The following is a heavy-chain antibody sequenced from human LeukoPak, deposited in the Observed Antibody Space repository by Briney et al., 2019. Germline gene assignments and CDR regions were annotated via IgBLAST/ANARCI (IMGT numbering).Heavy chain of an antibody. CDR1: GFTFGDYA. CDR2: IRSKAYGGTP. Sequence: PGGSLRLSCTASGFTFGDYAMSWVRQVPGKGLEWVGFIRSKAYGGTPEYAASVKGRFNISRDDSKSIGYLQMNSLKTEDTAVYHCTRDLSYGLSYDYWGQGTLVTVSS. D-gene: IGHD5-18*01. V-gene: IGHV3-49*04. J-gene: IGHJ4*02. CDR3: TRDLSYGLSYDY.